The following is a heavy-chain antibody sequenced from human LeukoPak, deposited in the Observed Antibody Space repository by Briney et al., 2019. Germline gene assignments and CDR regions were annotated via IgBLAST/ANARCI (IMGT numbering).Heavy chain of an antibody. Sequence: GGSLRLSCAASGFTFSSYAMHWVRQAPGKGLEWVAVISYDGSNKYYADSVKGRFTISRDNSKNTLYLQMNSLRAEDTAVYYCATHRVTIGALFDYWGQGTLVTVSS. J-gene: IGHJ4*02. D-gene: IGHD4-17*01. CDR3: ATHRVTIGALFDY. CDR1: GFTFSSYA. V-gene: IGHV3-30*04. CDR2: ISYDGSNK.